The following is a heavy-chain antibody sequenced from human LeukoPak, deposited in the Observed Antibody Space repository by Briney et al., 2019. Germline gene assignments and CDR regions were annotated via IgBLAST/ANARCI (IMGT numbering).Heavy chain of an antibody. Sequence: ASVKVSCKASGYIFTDYYLHWVRQAPGQGFECMGWINPNTGVTDYAHKFQGRVTMTRDTSISTAYMELSSLKSDDTAVYYCARDTVAWDFDFWGQGTLVTVSS. CDR3: ARDTVAWDFDF. CDR2: INPNTGVT. J-gene: IGHJ4*02. CDR1: GYIFTDYY. D-gene: IGHD4-23*01. V-gene: IGHV1-2*07.